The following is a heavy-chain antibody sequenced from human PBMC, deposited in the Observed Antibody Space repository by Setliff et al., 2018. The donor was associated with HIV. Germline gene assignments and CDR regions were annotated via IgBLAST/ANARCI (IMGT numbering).Heavy chain of an antibody. CDR3: ARGFSGDYLFTGYLDV. V-gene: IGHV4-34*01. CDR2: INHSRRT. Sequence: SETLSLTCAVYGGSFSGFYWNWIRQAPGKGLEWIGEINHSRRTKYNPSLKRCVTISVDTSKNQFSLKLSSVTAADTAFYYCARGFSGDYLFTGYLDVWGKGTTVTVS. J-gene: IGHJ6*03. D-gene: IGHD3-22*01. CDR1: GGSFSGFY.